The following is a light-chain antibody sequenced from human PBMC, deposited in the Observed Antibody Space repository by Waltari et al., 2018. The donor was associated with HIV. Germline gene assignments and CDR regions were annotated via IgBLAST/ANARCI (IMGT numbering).Light chain of an antibody. J-gene: IGKJ2*03. Sequence: DIVMTQSPDSLAVSLGERATINCKSSQSVLYSSNNNNYLAWYQQKPGQPPKLLIYWASTRESGVPDRFSGSGCGTDFTLTISSLQAEDVAVYYCQQYYSTPYSFGQGTKLEIK. CDR3: QQYYSTPYS. V-gene: IGKV4-1*01. CDR1: QSVLYSSNNNNY. CDR2: WAS.